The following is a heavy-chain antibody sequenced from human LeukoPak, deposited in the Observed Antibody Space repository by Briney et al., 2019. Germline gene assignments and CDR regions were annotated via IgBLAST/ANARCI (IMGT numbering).Heavy chain of an antibody. D-gene: IGHD5-18*01. Sequence: GGSLRLSFAASGFTVSSNYMSWVRQAPGKGLEWVSVIYSGGSTYYADSVKGRFTISRDNSKNTLYLQMNSLRAEDTAVYYCARDRPGYSYGPFDDWGQGTLVTVSS. CDR3: ARDRPGYSYGPFDD. V-gene: IGHV3-53*01. CDR2: IYSGGST. J-gene: IGHJ4*02. CDR1: GFTVSSNY.